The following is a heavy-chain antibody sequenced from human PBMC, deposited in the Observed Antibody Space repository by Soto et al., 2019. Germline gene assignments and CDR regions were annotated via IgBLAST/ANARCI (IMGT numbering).Heavy chain of an antibody. Sequence: SETLSLTCAVSGGSFTSNNWWTWVRQPPGQGLEWIGEIYRTGSTNYNPSLKSRVTISLDKSENQFSLEVTSLTAADTAVYYCASRDPGTSVDYWGQGTLVTVSS. V-gene: IGHV4-4*02. CDR3: ASRDPGTSVDY. CDR1: GGSFTSNNW. J-gene: IGHJ4*02. CDR2: IYRTGST. D-gene: IGHD1-7*01.